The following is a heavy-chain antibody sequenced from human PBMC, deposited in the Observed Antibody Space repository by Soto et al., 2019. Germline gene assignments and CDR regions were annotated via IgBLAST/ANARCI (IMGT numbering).Heavy chain of an antibody. Sequence: SETLSLTCAVYGGSFSGYYWSWIRQPPGKGLEWIGEINHSGSTNYNPSLKSRVTISVDTSKNQFSLKLSSVTAADTAVYYCARGTDPRGIAVARGFDPWGQGTLVTVSS. CDR1: GGSFSGYY. J-gene: IGHJ5*02. V-gene: IGHV4-34*01. CDR3: ARGTDPRGIAVARGFDP. D-gene: IGHD6-19*01. CDR2: INHSGST.